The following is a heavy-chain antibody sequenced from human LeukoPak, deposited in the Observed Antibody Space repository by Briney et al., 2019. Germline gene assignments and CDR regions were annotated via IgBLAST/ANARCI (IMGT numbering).Heavy chain of an antibody. V-gene: IGHV3-7*03. CDR1: GFTFSSYW. CDR3: TTAYYDSSGYYLDY. J-gene: IGHJ4*02. D-gene: IGHD3-22*01. Sequence: GGSLRLSCAASGFTFSSYWMTWVRQAPGKGLEWVANIKQDGSEKYYVDSVKGRFTISRDDSKNTLYLQMNSLKTEDTAVYYCTTAYYDSSGYYLDYWGQGTLVTVSS. CDR2: IKQDGSEK.